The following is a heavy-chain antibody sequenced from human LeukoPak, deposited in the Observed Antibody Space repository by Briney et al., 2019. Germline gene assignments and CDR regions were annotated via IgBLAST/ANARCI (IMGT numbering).Heavy chain of an antibody. Sequence: ASVKVSCKSSGGTFSSYGISWVRQAPGQELEWMGCISSYNGNTNYAQNLQGRVTMTTDTSTSTAYMELRSLRSDDTAVYYCARGLGVVTAQSEQPKPRYFDLWGRGTQVTVSS. CDR2: ISSYNGNT. CDR3: ARGLGVVTAQSEQPKPRYFDL. J-gene: IGHJ2*01. CDR1: GGTFSSYG. V-gene: IGHV1-18*01. D-gene: IGHD2-21*02.